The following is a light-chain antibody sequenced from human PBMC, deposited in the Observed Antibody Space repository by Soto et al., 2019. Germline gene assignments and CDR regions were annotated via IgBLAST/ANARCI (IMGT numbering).Light chain of an antibody. V-gene: IGKV1-33*01. Sequence: DIQMTQSPSSLSASVGDRVTITCQASQDINNYLNWYQQKPGKAPKLLIYDASNLETGVPSRFSGSGSWTDFTFTFSSLQPEDIATYYCQQFDSLPLTFGPGTKVNIK. CDR3: QQFDSLPLT. J-gene: IGKJ3*01. CDR1: QDINNY. CDR2: DAS.